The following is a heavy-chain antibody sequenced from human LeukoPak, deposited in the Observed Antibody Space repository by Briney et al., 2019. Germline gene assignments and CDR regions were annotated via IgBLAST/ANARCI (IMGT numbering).Heavy chain of an antibody. CDR3: AREGIAARPSLDP. D-gene: IGHD6-6*01. CDR2: INHSGST. J-gene: IGHJ5*02. Sequence: SETLSLTCAVYGGSFRGYYWSWIRQPPGKGLEWIGEINHSGSTNYNPSLKSRVTISVDTSKNQFSLKLSSVTAADTAVYYCAREGIAARPSLDPWGQGTLVTVSS. CDR1: GGSFRGYY. V-gene: IGHV4-34*01.